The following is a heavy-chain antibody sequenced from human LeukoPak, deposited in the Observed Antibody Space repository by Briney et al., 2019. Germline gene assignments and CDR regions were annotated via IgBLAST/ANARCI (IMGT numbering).Heavy chain of an antibody. CDR1: GGSISGSSYY. CDR2: IYYSGTT. J-gene: IGHJ5*02. CDR3: ARDWTGGNFYGGSGFDP. D-gene: IGHD3-16*01. Sequence: PSETLSLTCTVSGGSISGSSYYWGWIRQPPGKRLEWIASIYYSGTTYNNPSLESRVTMSVDTSRNQFSLKLNSVTAADTAVYYCARDWTGGNFYGGSGFDPWGQGTLVAVSS. V-gene: IGHV4-39*07.